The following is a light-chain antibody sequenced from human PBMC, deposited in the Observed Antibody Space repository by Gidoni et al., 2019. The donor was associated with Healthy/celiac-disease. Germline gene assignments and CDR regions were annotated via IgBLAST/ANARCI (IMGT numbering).Light chain of an antibody. CDR3: AAWDDSGM. CDR2: SNN. CDR1: SSNIGSNT. V-gene: IGLV1-44*01. J-gene: IGLJ3*02. Sequence: QSVLTQPPSASGTPGQRVTISCSGSSSNIGSNTVNWYQQLPGTAPKLLIYSNNQRPSGVPDRFSGSKSGTSASLAISGLQSEDEADYYCAAWDDSGMFGGGTKLTVL.